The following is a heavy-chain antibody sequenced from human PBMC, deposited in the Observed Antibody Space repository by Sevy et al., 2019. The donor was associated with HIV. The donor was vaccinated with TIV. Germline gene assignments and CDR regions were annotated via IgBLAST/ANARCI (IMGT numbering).Heavy chain of an antibody. CDR1: GGSIVSSSYY. V-gene: IGHV4-39*01. CDR2: IYYNGHT. D-gene: IGHD6-13*01. Sequence: SETLSLTCSVSGGSIVSSSYYWNWIRQPPGKGLEWIGSIYYNGHTYYNPSLKSRLTISIDTSKNQFYLTLSAGTAADTSIYYCARSAAGNEYYYGLDVWGKGATVTVSS. CDR3: ARSAAGNEYYYGLDV. J-gene: IGHJ6*04.